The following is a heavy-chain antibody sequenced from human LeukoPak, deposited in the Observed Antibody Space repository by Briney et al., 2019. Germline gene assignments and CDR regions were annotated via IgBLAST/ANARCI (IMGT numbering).Heavy chain of an antibody. D-gene: IGHD6-19*01. CDR3: ARGNIAVPGTPYYFEY. Sequence: GALVKVSCKASGYTFSSSDINWVRQATGQGLEWMGWMNPNSGNTYYAQRFQGRVTMTRDTSISTAYMEVSSLRSEDTAVYYCARGNIAVPGTPYYFEYWGQGTLVTVSS. J-gene: IGHJ4*02. CDR2: MNPNSGNT. CDR1: GYTFSSSD. V-gene: IGHV1-8*01.